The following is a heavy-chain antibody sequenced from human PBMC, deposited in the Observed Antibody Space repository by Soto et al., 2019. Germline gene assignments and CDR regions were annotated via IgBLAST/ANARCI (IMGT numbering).Heavy chain of an antibody. D-gene: IGHD2-2*01. CDR2: INSDGSST. V-gene: IGHV3-74*01. CDR3: ARYAGGIVVVPAAMYFDY. Sequence: GGSMRLSCAASGFTFSSYWMHWVRQAPGKGLVWVSRINSDGSSTSYADSVKGRFTISRETAKNTLYLQMNSLRAEDTAVYYGARYAGGIVVVPAAMYFDYWGQGTLVTVSS. J-gene: IGHJ4*02. CDR1: GFTFSSYW.